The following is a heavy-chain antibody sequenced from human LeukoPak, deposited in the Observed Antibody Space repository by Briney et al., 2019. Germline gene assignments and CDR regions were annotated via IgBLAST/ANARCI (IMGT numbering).Heavy chain of an antibody. Sequence: SETLSVTCTVSGGSISSSNYYWGWIRQPPGKGLEWIGDIYYSGSTYYNPSLKRRVTISIDTSKNQFSLNLRSVTAADTAVYYCARRRYYDSSGFLDWGQGAPVTVSS. CDR1: GGSISSSNYY. CDR2: IYYSGST. J-gene: IGHJ1*01. V-gene: IGHV4-39*01. CDR3: ARRRYYDSSGFLD. D-gene: IGHD3-22*01.